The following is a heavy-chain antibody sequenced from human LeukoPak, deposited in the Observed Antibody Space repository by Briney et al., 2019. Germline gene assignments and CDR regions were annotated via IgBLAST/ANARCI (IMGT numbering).Heavy chain of an antibody. CDR3: ARALGSSWDSSLDS. D-gene: IGHD6-13*01. CDR1: VFTFSNYA. CDR2: ISYDGSVE. V-gene: IGHV3-30*04. Sequence: GGSLRLSCAASVFTFSNYAMHWVRQAPGKGLEWVALISYDGSVEKNAASVKGRFTISRDNSKNTLYLQMNSLRTEDTAVYYCARALGSSWDSSLDSWGQGTLVPVSS. J-gene: IGHJ4*02.